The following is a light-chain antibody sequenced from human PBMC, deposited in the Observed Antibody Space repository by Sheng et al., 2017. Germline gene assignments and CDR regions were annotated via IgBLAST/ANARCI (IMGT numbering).Light chain of an antibody. CDR2: KAS. Sequence: DIQMTQSPSTLPASVGDRVTITCRASESISSWLAWYQQKPGKAPNLLIYKASYLESGVPSRFSGSGSGTEFTLTITSLQPDDFATYYCKQYETYPLTFGGGTEGGRSN. CDR1: ESISSW. J-gene: IGKJ4*01. CDR3: KQYETYPLT. V-gene: IGKV1-5*03.